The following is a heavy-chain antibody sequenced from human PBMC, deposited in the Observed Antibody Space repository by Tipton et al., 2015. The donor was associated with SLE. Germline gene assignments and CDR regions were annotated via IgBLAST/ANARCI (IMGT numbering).Heavy chain of an antibody. V-gene: IGHV4-38-2*01. CDR3: ASDRGIAVAGAHVWFDP. Sequence: TLSLTCAVSGYSISSGYYWGWIRQPPGKGLEWIGSIYHSGSTYYNPSLKSRVTMSVDTSKNQFSLKLSSVTAADTAVYYCASDRGIAVAGAHVWFDPWGQGTLVTVSS. J-gene: IGHJ5*02. CDR1: GYSISSGYY. D-gene: IGHD6-19*01. CDR2: IYHSGST.